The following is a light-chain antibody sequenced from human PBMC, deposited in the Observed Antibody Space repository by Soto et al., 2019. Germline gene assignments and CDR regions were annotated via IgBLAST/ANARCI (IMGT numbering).Light chain of an antibody. CDR2: VVS. CDR1: SSDVGSYNL. V-gene: IGLV2-23*02. Sequence: QSALTQPASVSGSPGQSITISCTGTSSDVGSYNLVSWYQQHPGKAPKLMIYVVSKRPSGVSNRFSGSKSGNTASLTISGLQAEDEADYYCCSYAGSSTVFGTGTKVTVL. CDR3: CSYAGSSTV. J-gene: IGLJ1*01.